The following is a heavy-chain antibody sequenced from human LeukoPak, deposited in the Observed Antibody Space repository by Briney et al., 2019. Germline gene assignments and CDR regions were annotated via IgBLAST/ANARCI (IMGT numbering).Heavy chain of an antibody. CDR1: GFTFSTYG. CDR3: TKGGPPTGAAPRPWDFNY. Sequence: GGSLRLSCAASGFTFSTYGMHWVRKAPGKGLEWVAVISYDGSNKYYADSVKGRFTISRDNSKNTLYLQMNSLRAEDTAVYYCTKGGPPTGAAPRPWDFNYWGQGTLVTVSS. V-gene: IGHV3-30*18. CDR2: ISYDGSNK. D-gene: IGHD1-26*01. J-gene: IGHJ4*02.